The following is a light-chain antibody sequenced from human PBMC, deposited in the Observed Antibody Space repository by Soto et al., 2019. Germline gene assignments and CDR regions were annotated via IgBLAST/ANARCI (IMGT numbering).Light chain of an antibody. V-gene: IGKV1-39*01. J-gene: IGKJ1*01. CDR1: QSISSY. CDR3: QQSYSTLWT. CDR2: AAS. Sequence: DIQMTQSPSSLSASVGDRVTITCRASQSISSYLNWYQQKPGKDTKLLIYAASSLQSGVPSRFSGSGSGTDFTLTISSLQPEDFATYYCQQSYSTLWTLGQGTKVEIK.